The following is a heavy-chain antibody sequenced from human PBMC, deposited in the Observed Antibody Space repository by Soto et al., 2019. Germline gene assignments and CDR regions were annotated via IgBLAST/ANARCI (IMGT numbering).Heavy chain of an antibody. V-gene: IGHV3-33*01. CDR1: GFTFSSYG. D-gene: IGHD4-17*01. CDR2: IWYDGSNK. CDR3: ARDYLAYGYYGMDV. J-gene: IGHJ6*02. Sequence: QVQLVESGGGVVQPGRSLRLSCAASGFTFSSYGMHWVRQAPGKGLEWVAVIWYDGSNKYYADSVKGRFTISRDNSKNTLYLQMNSLRAEDTAVYYCARDYLAYGYYGMDVWGQGTTVTVS.